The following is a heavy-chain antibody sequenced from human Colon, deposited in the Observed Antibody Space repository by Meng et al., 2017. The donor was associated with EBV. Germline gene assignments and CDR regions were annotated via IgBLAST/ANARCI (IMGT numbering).Heavy chain of an antibody. CDR2: IYHGGNT. V-gene: IGHV4-4*02. Sequence: GQLAESGPGLVEPSGTLSLPCAVSGAPIRSNNWWSWVRQPPGKGLEWIGEIYHGGNTNYNPSLKSRVTISVDRSNDQFSLSLSSVTAADTAVYYCARGNAYNAPSFDYWGQGTLVTVSS. CDR3: ARGNAYNAPSFDY. J-gene: IGHJ4*02. D-gene: IGHD5-24*01. CDR1: GAPIRSNNW.